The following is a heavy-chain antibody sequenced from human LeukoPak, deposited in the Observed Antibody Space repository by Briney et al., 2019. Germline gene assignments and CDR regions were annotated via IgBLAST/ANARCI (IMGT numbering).Heavy chain of an antibody. CDR2: INTDGSST. CDR3: ARVWFGEFHDAFDI. J-gene: IGHJ3*02. D-gene: IGHD3-10*01. Sequence: GGSLRLSCAAFAFTFSSYWMHWVRRGPGKGLVWVSQINTDGSSTNYADSVKGRFTISRDNAKNSLYLQMNSLRAEDTAVYYCARVWFGEFHDAFDIWGQGTMVTVSS. CDR1: AFTFSSYW. V-gene: IGHV3-74*01.